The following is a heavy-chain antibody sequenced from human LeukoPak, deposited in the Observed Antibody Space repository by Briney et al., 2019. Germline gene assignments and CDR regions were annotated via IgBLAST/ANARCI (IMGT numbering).Heavy chain of an antibody. Sequence: ASVKVSCKASGYTFTSYYMHWVRQAPGQGLEWMGIINPSGGSTDYAQKFQGRVTMTRGTSTSTVYMDLSSLRSEDTAVYYCARASAAAAGRRVDYWGQGTLVTDSS. CDR3: ARASAAAAGRRVDY. CDR2: INPSGGST. V-gene: IGHV1-46*01. J-gene: IGHJ4*02. CDR1: GYTFTSYY. D-gene: IGHD6-13*01.